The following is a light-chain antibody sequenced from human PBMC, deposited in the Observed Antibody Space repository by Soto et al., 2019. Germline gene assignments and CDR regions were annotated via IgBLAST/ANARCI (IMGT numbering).Light chain of an antibody. Sequence: EMVMTQSPATLSVSLGERATLSCRASQSVSTKLVWYQQKPGQAPRLLIYGASTRAIGIPARFSGSGSGTEFALTISSLQSEDFAVYYCQQHDQGWTFGQGTKVEIK. V-gene: IGKV3-15*01. J-gene: IGKJ1*01. CDR3: QQHDQGWT. CDR2: GAS. CDR1: QSVSTK.